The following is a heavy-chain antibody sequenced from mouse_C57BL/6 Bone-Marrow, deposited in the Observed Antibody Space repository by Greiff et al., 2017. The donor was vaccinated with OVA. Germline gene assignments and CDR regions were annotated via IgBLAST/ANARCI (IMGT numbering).Heavy chain of an antibody. V-gene: IGHV7-1*01. Sequence: EVKFFESGGGLVQSGRSLRLSCAPSGFTFSDFYMEWVRQAPGKGLEWIAASRNKANDYTTEYSASVKGRFIVSRDTSQSILYLQMNALRAEDTAIYYCARDDYYWYFDVWGTGTTVTVSS. CDR2: SRNKANDYTT. J-gene: IGHJ1*03. CDR3: ARDDYYWYFDV. CDR1: GFTFSDFY.